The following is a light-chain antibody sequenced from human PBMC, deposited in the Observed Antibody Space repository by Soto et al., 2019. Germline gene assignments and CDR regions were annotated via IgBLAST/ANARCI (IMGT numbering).Light chain of an antibody. V-gene: IGLV2-14*01. CDR1: SGDIGSYNR. Sequence: QSVLTQPASVSGSPGQSITISCTGTSGDIGSYNRVSWYQQHPGKAPKLIIYEVTDRPSGVPDRFSGSKSGTSASLAVSGLQSDDEADYYCAAWDDSLSALVFGTGTKVTVL. CDR3: AAWDDSLSALV. J-gene: IGLJ1*01. CDR2: EVT.